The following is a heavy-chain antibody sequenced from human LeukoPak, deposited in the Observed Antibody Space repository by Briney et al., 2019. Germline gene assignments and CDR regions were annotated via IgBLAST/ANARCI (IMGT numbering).Heavy chain of an antibody. CDR3: ARGLPTNAFDI. V-gene: IGHV3-74*01. D-gene: IGHD5-24*01. J-gene: IGHJ3*02. CDR1: GFTFSNYW. Sequence: GGSLRLSCAASGFTFSNYWMHWVRQAPGKGLVWVSHINSDGDGSSTTYADFVKGRFTIPRDNAKNTLYLQMNSLRVDDTAVYYCARGLPTNAFDIWGQGTMVAVSS. CDR2: INSDGDGSST.